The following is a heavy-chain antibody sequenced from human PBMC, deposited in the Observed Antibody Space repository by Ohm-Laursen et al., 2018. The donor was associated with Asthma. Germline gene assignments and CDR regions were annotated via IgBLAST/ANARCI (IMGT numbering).Heavy chain of an antibody. CDR3: VRDIVDRFDF. CDR2: IYIRNT. Sequence: SSVKVSCKPSGYSLSSYAISWVRQAPGQRPEWMGWIYIRNTNYAPKFRDRITLSTDTSTNTAYMDLRSLRSDDTAVYYCVRDIVDRFDFWGQGSLIIVSS. J-gene: IGHJ4*02. D-gene: IGHD1-26*01. CDR1: GYSLSSYA. V-gene: IGHV1-18*04.